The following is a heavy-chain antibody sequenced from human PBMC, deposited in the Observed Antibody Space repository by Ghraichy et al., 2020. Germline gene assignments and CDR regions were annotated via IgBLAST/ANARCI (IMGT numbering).Heavy chain of an antibody. CDR3: TRSPTDLSGYTSGY. CDR2: IKQDESEK. D-gene: IGHD3-3*01. J-gene: IGHJ4*02. V-gene: IGHV3-7*03. Sequence: LSLTCAVSGVNFRTNWMTWVRQAPGKGLEWVANIKQDESEKFYVDSVKGRFTISRDNAKNSLYLQMNSLRVEDTAMYYCTRSPTDLSGYTSGYWGQGTLVTVSS. CDR1: GVNFRTNW.